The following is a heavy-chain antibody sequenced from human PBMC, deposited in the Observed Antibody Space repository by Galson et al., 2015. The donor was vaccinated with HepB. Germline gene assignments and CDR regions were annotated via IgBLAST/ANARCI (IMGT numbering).Heavy chain of an antibody. J-gene: IGHJ2*01. CDR2: ISSSSSTI. D-gene: IGHD2-15*01. CDR1: GFTFSSYS. V-gene: IGHV3-48*02. CDR3: ARVGLAPEDCSGGSCYPVWYFDL. Sequence: SLRLSCAASGFTFSSYSMNWVRQAPGKGLEWVSYISSSSSTIYYADSVKGRFTISRDNAKNSLYLQMNSLRDEDTAVYYCARVGLAPEDCSGGSCYPVWYFDLWGRGTLVTVSS.